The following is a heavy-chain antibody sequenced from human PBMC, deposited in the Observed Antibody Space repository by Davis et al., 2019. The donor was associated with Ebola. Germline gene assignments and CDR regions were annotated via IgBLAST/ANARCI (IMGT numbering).Heavy chain of an antibody. CDR2: IYYGGIT. V-gene: IGHV4-39*01. D-gene: IGHD6-6*01. CDR3: ACRYSSSPLY. CDR1: GGSIISSSSY. J-gene: IGHJ4*02. Sequence: MPSETLSLTCTVSGGSIISSSSYWGWIRQPPRKGLEWIGSIYYGGITYYNPSLKSRVTISVDTSKNQFSLALTSVTAADTAVYYCACRYSSSPLYWGQGTLVTVSS.